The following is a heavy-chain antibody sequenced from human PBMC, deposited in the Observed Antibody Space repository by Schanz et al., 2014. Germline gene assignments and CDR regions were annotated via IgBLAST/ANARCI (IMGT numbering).Heavy chain of an antibody. CDR3: AREKVDIVVIPGARRNYYYSGMDV. J-gene: IGHJ6*02. Sequence: QVQLQESGPGLVKPSETLSLTCSVSGGSISSYYWSWIRQPAGKGLEWIGRFYSSGSTNYNPSLQNRVTMSIDTSKNQFSLKLSSVTAADTAVYYCAREKVDIVVIPGARRNYYYSGMDVWGQGTTVTVSS. D-gene: IGHD2-2*01. V-gene: IGHV4-4*07. CDR2: FYSSGST. CDR1: GGSISSYY.